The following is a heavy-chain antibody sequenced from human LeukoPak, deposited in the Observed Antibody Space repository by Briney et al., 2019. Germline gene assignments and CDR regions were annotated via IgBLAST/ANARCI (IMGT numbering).Heavy chain of an antibody. CDR1: GGSISSGGYS. CDR2: IYYSGST. D-gene: IGHD3-22*01. CDR3: ARDISGYDSSGYYSYYFDY. J-gene: IGHJ4*02. Sequence: PSETLSVTCTASGGSISSGGYSWSWIRPHPGKGLEWIGYIYYSGSTYYNPSLKSRVTISVDTSKNQFSLKLSAVTAADTAVYYCARDISGYDSSGYYSYYFDYWGQGTLVTVSS. V-gene: IGHV4-31*03.